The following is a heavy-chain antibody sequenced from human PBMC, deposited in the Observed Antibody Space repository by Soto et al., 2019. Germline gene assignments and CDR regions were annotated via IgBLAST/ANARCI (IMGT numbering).Heavy chain of an antibody. Sequence: ASVKVSCKASGYTFTGQYIHWVRQATGQGLEWMGWINPNSGGTNYEQKFQGRVTMTRDTSISTAYMELSRLRSDDTAVYYCARPPGYISDWYYFDLWGQGTQVTVSS. CDR3: ARPPGYISDWYYFDL. V-gene: IGHV1-2*02. CDR2: INPNSGGT. CDR1: GYTFTGQY. J-gene: IGHJ4*02. D-gene: IGHD3-9*01.